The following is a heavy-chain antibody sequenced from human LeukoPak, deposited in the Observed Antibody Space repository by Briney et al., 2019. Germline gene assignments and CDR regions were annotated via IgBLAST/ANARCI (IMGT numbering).Heavy chain of an antibody. CDR2: INPNSGGT. V-gene: IGHV1-2*02. Sequence: GASVKVSCKASGYTFTSYGISWVRQAPGQGLEWMGWINPNSGGTNYAQKFQGRVTMTRDTSISTAYMELSRLRSDDTAVYYCARGGAAAASDDNWFDPWGQGTLVTVSS. D-gene: IGHD6-13*01. CDR1: GYTFTSYG. J-gene: IGHJ5*02. CDR3: ARGGAAAASDDNWFDP.